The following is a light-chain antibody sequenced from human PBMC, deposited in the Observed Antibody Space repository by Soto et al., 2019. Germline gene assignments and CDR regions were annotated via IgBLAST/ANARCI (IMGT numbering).Light chain of an antibody. CDR3: QQYGSYSRT. CDR2: KAS. Sequence: DIQMTQSPSTLPASVGDRVTITCRASQSISSWLAWYQQKPGKAPKLLLYKASSLESGVPSRFSGSGSGTEFTLTISSLQPEDFATYCCQQYGSYSRTFGQGTKVEIK. J-gene: IGKJ1*01. CDR1: QSISSW. V-gene: IGKV1-5*03.